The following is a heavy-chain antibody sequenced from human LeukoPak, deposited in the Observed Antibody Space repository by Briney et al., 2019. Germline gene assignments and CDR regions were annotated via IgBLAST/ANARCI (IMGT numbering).Heavy chain of an antibody. Sequence: GGSLRLSCAASGFIVSSNYMSWIRQAPGKGLEWVSLIYSSGSTYYTASVKGRFTISRDHSKNTLYLQMNSLRAEDAALYYCARGLESCSSGSCFKDWGQGTLVTVSS. CDR1: GFIVSSNY. D-gene: IGHD2-15*01. V-gene: IGHV3-53*01. CDR3: ARGLESCSSGSCFKD. J-gene: IGHJ4*02. CDR2: IYSSGST.